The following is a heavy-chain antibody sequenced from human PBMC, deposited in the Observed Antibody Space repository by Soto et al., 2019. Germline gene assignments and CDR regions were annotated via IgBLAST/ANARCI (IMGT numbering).Heavy chain of an antibody. Sequence: GASLKVSCKASGGTFSSYAISWVRQAPGQGLEWMGGIIPIFGTANYAQKFQGRVTITADESTSTAYMELSSLRSEDTAVYYCARTPAGDYYDSSGYSSYYFDYWGQGTLVTVSS. CDR2: IIPIFGTA. V-gene: IGHV1-69*13. CDR1: GGTFSSYA. D-gene: IGHD3-22*01. CDR3: ARTPAGDYYDSSGYSSYYFDY. J-gene: IGHJ4*02.